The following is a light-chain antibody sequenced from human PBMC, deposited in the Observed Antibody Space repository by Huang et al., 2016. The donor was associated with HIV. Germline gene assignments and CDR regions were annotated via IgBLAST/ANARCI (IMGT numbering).Light chain of an antibody. J-gene: IGKJ1*01. V-gene: IGKV1-5*03. CDR3: QQYNSYPWT. CDR2: KAS. CDR1: QSISSW. Sequence: DIQMTQSPSTLSASVGDRVTITCRASQSISSWLAWYQQKPGKEPKLLIYKASSLESGVPSRFSGSVSGTEFTLTISSLQPDDFATYYCQQYNSYPWTFGQGTKVEIK.